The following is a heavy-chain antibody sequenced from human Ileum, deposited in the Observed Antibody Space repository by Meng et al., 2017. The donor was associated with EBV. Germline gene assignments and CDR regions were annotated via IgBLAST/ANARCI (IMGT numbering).Heavy chain of an antibody. D-gene: IGHD2-15*01. J-gene: IGHJ4*02. CDR1: GYSFNKFA. CDR3: VRDGRSINLLDY. V-gene: IGHV7-4-1*02. Sequence: QVKRVQYGSKLKKPVASVKVSCKASGYSFNKFAINWVRQAPGQGLEWVGWINTKTGDPRYAQGFTGRFVFSLDTSVSTAYLQISSLKPEDTAVYYCVRDGRSINLLDYWGQGTLVTVSS. CDR2: INTKTGDP.